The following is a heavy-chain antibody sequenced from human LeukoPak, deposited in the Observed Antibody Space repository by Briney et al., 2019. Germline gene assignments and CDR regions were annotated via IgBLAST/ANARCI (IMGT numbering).Heavy chain of an antibody. D-gene: IGHD3-10*01. J-gene: IGHJ5*02. CDR2: IYHSGST. CDR1: GGSISSGGYS. CDR3: ARVGGGFYYGSGTTPPWFDP. V-gene: IGHV4-30-2*06. Sequence: SETLSLTCAVSGGSISSGGYSWSWIRQSPGKGLEWIGYIYHSGSTYYNPSLKSRVTISVDRSKNQFSLKLSSVTAADTAVYYCARVGGGFYYGSGTTPPWFDPWGQGTLVTVSS.